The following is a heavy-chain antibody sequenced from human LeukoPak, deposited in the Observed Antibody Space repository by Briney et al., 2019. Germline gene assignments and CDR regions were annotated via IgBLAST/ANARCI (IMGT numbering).Heavy chain of an antibody. Sequence: ASVKVSCKASGYTFTSYDINWVRQATGQGLEWMGWMNPNSGNTGYAQKFQGRVTITRNTSISTAYMELSSLRSEDTAVYYCARGGFNDDFWSGPLYYYMDVWGKGTTVTVSS. CDR1: GYTFTSYD. J-gene: IGHJ6*03. CDR3: ARGGFNDDFWSGPLYYYMDV. V-gene: IGHV1-8*03. CDR2: MNPNSGNT. D-gene: IGHD3-3*01.